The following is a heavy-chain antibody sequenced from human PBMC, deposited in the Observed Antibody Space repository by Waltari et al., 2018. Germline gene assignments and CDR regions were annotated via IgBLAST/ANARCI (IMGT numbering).Heavy chain of an antibody. CDR1: GFTFTNYW. Sequence: EVQLVASGGGLVQPGGSLRLSCASPGFTFTNYWMHWVRQDAGKGLMWVAHINSDGRSTTYGDSVKGRFTITRDNARDTVYLQMTSLRAEDTAVYFCVTDDPGLGLDVWGQGTTVTVSS. J-gene: IGHJ6*02. D-gene: IGHD7-27*01. V-gene: IGHV3-74*01. CDR3: VTDDPGLGLDV. CDR2: INSDGRST.